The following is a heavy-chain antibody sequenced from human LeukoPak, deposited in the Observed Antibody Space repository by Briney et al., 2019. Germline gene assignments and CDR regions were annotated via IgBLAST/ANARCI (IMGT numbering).Heavy chain of an antibody. CDR1: GFTFSSYW. J-gene: IGHJ4*02. V-gene: IGHV3-7*01. D-gene: IGHD2-2*01. CDR2: IKQDGSET. CDR3: ARYPRWDTVVVAAGDPPAYY. Sequence: GGSLRLSCAASGFTFSSYWMSWVRQAPGKGLEWVANIKQDGSETYYVDSVRSRFTISRDNAKNSLYLQLNSLRAEDTAVYYCARYPRWDTVVVAAGDPPAYYWGQGTLVTVSS.